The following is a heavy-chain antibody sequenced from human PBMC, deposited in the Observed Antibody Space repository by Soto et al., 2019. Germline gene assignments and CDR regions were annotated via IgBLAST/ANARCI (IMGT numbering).Heavy chain of an antibody. V-gene: IGHV3-21*01. J-gene: IGHJ6*02. CDR1: GFTFSSCT. CDR3: TGCSGCAFHHNYGMDV. CDR2: ISPSTSHI. D-gene: IGHD2-15*01. Sequence: EVHLVESGGGLVKPGGSLRLSCAVSGFTFSSCTMNWVRQAPGKGLEWVSSISPSTSHIYYADSVKGRFTISRDNAKNSLFLQMTSLRAEDTAVYYFTGCSGCAFHHNYGMDVWGQGTRVTVSS.